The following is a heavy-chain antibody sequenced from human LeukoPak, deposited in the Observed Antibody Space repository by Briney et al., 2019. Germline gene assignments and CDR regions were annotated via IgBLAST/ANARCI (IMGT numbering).Heavy chain of an antibody. D-gene: IGHD5-12*01. J-gene: IGHJ4*02. CDR3: ARQRGYSGYGDY. V-gene: IGHV5-10-1*01. CDR2: IDPSDSYT. Sequence: GESLKISCKGSGYSFTAYWITWVRQMPGKGLEWMGRIDPSDSYTNYSPSFQGHVTISADKSISTAYLQWSSLKASDTAMYYCARQRGYSGYGDYWGQGTLVTVSS. CDR1: GYSFTAYW.